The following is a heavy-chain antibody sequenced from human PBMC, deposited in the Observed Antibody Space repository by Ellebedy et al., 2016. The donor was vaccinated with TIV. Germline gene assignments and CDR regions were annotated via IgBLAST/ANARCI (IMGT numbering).Heavy chain of an antibody. V-gene: IGHV3-74*01. J-gene: IGHJ4*02. CDR3: ARMLSYTSSSFSSFDS. D-gene: IGHD6-6*01. CDR2: ISPDGASS. Sequence: GESLKISCAASGFTFSSYWMSWFRQAPGTGLVWVSRISPDGASSAYADSVKGRFTISRDNAKNTLSLQMNSLRAEDTAVYYCARMLSYTSSSFSSFDSWGQGTVVTVSS. CDR1: GFTFSSYW.